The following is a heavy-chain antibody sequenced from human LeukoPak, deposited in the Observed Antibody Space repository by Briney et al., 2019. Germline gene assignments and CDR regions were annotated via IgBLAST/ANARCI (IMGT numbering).Heavy chain of an antibody. J-gene: IGHJ4*02. CDR1: GFTFSDYY. D-gene: IGHD4-17*01. V-gene: IGHV3-11*04. CDR3: ARDDYGDYGPQSNDY. CDR2: ISSSGSTR. Sequence: GGSLRLSCAASGFTFSDYYMSWVRQAPGKGLGWDSYISSSGSTRYYADSVKRRCTISRDNAKNSLYLQMNSLRAEDTAVYYCARDDYGDYGPQSNDYWGQGTLVTVSS.